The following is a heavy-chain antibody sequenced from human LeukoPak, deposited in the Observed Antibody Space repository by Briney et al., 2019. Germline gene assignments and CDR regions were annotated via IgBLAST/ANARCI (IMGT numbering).Heavy chain of an antibody. CDR3: VRDADFYKGDY. J-gene: IGHJ4*02. D-gene: IGHD5-24*01. CDR1: GFTFSSYS. V-gene: IGHV3-21*04. CDR2: ISSSSYI. Sequence: GGSLRLSCAASGFTFSSYSINWVRQAPGKGLEWVSSISSSSYIYYADSVKGRFTISRDNAQNSLYLQMSGLRAEDTAMYYCVRDADFYKGDYWGQGTLVTVSS.